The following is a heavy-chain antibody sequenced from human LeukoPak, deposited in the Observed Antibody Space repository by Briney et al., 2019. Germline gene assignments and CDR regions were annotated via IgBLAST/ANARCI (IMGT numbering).Heavy chain of an antibody. CDR1: GDSVSSNSAA. Sequence: SQTLSFTCAISGDSVSSNSAAWNWIRQSPSRGLEWLGRTYYRSKWYNDYAVSVKSRITINPDTSKNQFSLQLNSVTPEDTAVYCCASSKLTYYYDSSGYSYFQHWGQGTLVTVSS. J-gene: IGHJ1*01. D-gene: IGHD3-22*01. CDR2: TYYRSKWYN. CDR3: ASSKLTYYYDSSGYSYFQH. V-gene: IGHV6-1*01.